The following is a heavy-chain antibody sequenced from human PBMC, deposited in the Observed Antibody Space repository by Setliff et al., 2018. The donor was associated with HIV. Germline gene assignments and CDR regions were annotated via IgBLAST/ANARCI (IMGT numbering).Heavy chain of an antibody. D-gene: IGHD4-17*01. J-gene: IGHJ4*02. CDR2: IGGSSGRT. V-gene: IGHV3-23*01. Sequence: GGSLRLSCVAPGVSLNYYAFSWVRQAPGRGLEWVSTIGGSSGRTDYAHSVKGRFPISRDLSTSMVFLQMDSLRAEDTALYYCAKGPKYRDIAYHLESWGPGTQVTVSS. CDR3: AKGPKYRDIAYHLES. CDR1: GVSLNYYA.